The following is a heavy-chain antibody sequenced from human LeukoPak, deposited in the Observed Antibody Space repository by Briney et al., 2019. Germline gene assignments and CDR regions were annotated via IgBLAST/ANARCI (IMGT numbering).Heavy chain of an antibody. CDR2: IYTSGST. V-gene: IGHV4-61*02. J-gene: IGHJ5*02. CDR1: GGSISGGSYY. D-gene: IGHD3-22*01. Sequence: PSETLSLTCTVSGGSISGGSYYWSWIRQPAGKGLEWIGRIYTSGSTNYNPSLKSRVTISVDTSKNQFSLKLSSVTAADTAVYYCARESTAEVIVASWGQGTLVTVSS. CDR3: ARESTAEVIVAS.